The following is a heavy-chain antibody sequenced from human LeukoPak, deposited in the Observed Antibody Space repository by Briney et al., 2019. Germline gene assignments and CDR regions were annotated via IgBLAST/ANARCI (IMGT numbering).Heavy chain of an antibody. CDR2: IYYSGST. CDR1: GGSISSGDYY. D-gene: IGHD6-19*01. J-gene: IGHJ4*02. V-gene: IGHV4-30-4*01. CDR3: ARDNGSGWFKTFDY. Sequence: SETLSLTCTVSGGSISSGDYYWSWIRQPPGKGLEWAGYIYYSGSTYYNPSLKSRVTISVDTSKNQFSLKLSSVTAADTAVYYCARDNGSGWFKTFDYWGQGTLVTVSS.